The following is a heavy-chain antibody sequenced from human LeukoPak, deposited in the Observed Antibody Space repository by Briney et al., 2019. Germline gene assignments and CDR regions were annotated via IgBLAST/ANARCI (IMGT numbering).Heavy chain of an antibody. CDR1: GYTFTSYV. Sequence: ASVTVSCKASGYTFTSYVISWVRQAPGQGVEGMGWISAYNGNTNYAQKLQGKVTMTTDTSTSTAYMELRSLRSDDTAVYYCARRTGRSGWFRFDYWGQGTLVTVSS. CDR2: ISAYNGNT. D-gene: IGHD6-19*01. J-gene: IGHJ4*02. V-gene: IGHV1-18*01. CDR3: ARRTGRSGWFRFDY.